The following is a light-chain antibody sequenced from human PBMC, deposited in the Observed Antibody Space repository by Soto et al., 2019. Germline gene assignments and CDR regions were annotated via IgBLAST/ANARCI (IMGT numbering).Light chain of an antibody. CDR1: QSVSSSY. V-gene: IGKV3-20*01. J-gene: IGKJ1*01. CDR2: GAF. CDR3: QQYGSSGRT. Sequence: EIVLTQSPGTLSLSPGERATLSCRASQSVSSSYLAWYQQKPGQAPRLLIDGAFSRATGIPDRISGSGSGTDFTLTISRMEPKDFAVYYCQQYGSSGRTFGQGTKVEIK.